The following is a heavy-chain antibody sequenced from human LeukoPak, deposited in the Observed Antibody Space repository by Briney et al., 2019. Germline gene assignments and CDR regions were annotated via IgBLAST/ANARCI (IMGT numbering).Heavy chain of an antibody. CDR3: ARDAGSSGWPGYYFDY. V-gene: IGHV4-61*02. J-gene: IGHJ4*02. Sequence: SETLSLTCTVSGGSISSGSYYWSWIRQPAGKGLEWIGRIYTCGSTNYNPSLKSRVTISVDTSKNQFSLRLSSVTAADTAVYYCARDAGSSGWPGYYFDYWGQGTLVTVSS. D-gene: IGHD6-19*01. CDR2: IYTCGST. CDR1: GGSISSGSYY.